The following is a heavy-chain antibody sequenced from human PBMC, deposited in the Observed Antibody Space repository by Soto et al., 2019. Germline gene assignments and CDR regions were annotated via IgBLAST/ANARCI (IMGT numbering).Heavy chain of an antibody. CDR3: ARDAGELPVVTVGVFVF. Sequence: GGSLRLSCAASGFTFSSYGMHWVRQAPGKGLEWVAVIWYDGSNKYYADSVKGRFTISRDNSKNTLYLQMNSLRAEDTAVYYCARDAGELPVVTVGVFVFWGRGTLVTVSS. CDR1: GFTFSSYG. J-gene: IGHJ4*02. D-gene: IGHD3-22*01. V-gene: IGHV3-33*01. CDR2: IWYDGSNK.